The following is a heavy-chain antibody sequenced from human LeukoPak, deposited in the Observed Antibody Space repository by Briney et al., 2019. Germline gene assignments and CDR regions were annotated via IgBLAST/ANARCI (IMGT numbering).Heavy chain of an antibody. D-gene: IGHD3-9*01. Sequence: GGSLRLSCAASGFTFSNYAMNWVRQAPGKRLEWVSGISGSGTSTYYADSVKGRFTISRDNSKNTLHLQMDSLRAEDTAVYYCAKSWDFDWLLSYWGQGTLVTVSS. CDR2: ISGSGTST. CDR3: AKSWDFDWLLSY. CDR1: GFTFSNYA. J-gene: IGHJ4*02. V-gene: IGHV3-23*01.